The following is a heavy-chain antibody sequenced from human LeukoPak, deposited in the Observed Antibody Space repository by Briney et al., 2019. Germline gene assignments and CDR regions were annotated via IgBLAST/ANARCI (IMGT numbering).Heavy chain of an antibody. Sequence: ASVKVSCKASGYTFTGYYMHWVRQAPGQGLEWMGRINPDSGGTNYAQKFQGRVTMTRDTSISTAYMELSRLRSDDTAVYYCAREGAYLNAFDIWGQGTMVTVSS. CDR3: AREGAYLNAFDI. CDR2: INPDSGGT. D-gene: IGHD3-16*01. CDR1: GYTFTGYY. V-gene: IGHV1-2*06. J-gene: IGHJ3*02.